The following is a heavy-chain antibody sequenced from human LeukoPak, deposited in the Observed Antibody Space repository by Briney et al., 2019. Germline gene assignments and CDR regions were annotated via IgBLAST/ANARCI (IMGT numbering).Heavy chain of an antibody. Sequence: SETLSLTCDVYGGSLSGYYWTWIRQPPGKGLEWIGEINHRGSTNYNPSLKSRVTISVDTSKNQFSLKLSSVTAADTAVYYCARSNIVVVPAPNWFDPWGQGTLVTVSS. V-gene: IGHV4-34*01. CDR2: INHRGST. J-gene: IGHJ5*02. D-gene: IGHD2-2*01. CDR3: ARSNIVVVPAPNWFDP. CDR1: GGSLSGYY.